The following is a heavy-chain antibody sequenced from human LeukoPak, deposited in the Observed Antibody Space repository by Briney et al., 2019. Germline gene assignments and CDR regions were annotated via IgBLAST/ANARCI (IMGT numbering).Heavy chain of an antibody. CDR1: GGFFSGYY. CDR2: INHSGST. CDR3: GRAGDWQHLLSY. Sequence: SETLSLTCAVYGGFFSGYYWSWIRPPPGKGLEWIGEINHSGSTNYNPSLNSRVNISVDPSKNTFSLKLSSVTAADTAVYYCGRAGDWQHLLSYWGKGTLVTVSS. V-gene: IGHV4-34*01. J-gene: IGHJ4*02. D-gene: IGHD3-9*01.